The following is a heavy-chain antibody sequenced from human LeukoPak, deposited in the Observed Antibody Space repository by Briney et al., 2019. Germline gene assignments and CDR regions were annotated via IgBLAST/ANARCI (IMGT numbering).Heavy chain of an antibody. CDR3: ARKIYDTQDAFDI. CDR1: GGSISSYY. J-gene: IGHJ3*02. CDR2: IYYSGST. V-gene: IGHV4-59*01. Sequence: PSETLSLTCTVSGGSISSYYWSWIRQPPGKGLEWIGYIYYSGSTNYNPSLKSRVTISVDTSKNQFSLKLSSVTAADTAVYYCARKIYDTQDAFDIWGQGTMVTVSS. D-gene: IGHD2/OR15-2a*01.